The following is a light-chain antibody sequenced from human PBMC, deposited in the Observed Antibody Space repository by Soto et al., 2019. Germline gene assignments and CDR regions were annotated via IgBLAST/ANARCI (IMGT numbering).Light chain of an antibody. CDR3: QQYNDWPPIT. Sequence: EIVLTQSPVTLSLSPGERATLSCRASQSVSSYLAWYQQKPGQAPRLLIYDASIRATGIPARFSGSGSGTDFTLTISSLQSEDFAVYYCQQYNDWPPITFGQGTRLEIK. J-gene: IGKJ5*01. CDR2: DAS. V-gene: IGKV3-11*01. CDR1: QSVSSY.